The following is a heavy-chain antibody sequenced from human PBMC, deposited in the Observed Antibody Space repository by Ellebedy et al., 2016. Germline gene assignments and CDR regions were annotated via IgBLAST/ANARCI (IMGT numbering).Heavy chain of an antibody. CDR2: IYYSGST. Sequence: SETLSLXCTVSGGSISSSSYYWGWIRQPPGKGLEWIGSIYYSGSTYYNPSLKSRVTISVDTSKNQFSLKLSSVTAADTAVYYCARDDRTVTTLNRYYYYYYYMDVWGKGTTVTVSS. CDR3: ARDDRTVTTLNRYYYYYYYMDV. V-gene: IGHV4-39*07. D-gene: IGHD4-17*01. CDR1: GGSISSSSYY. J-gene: IGHJ6*03.